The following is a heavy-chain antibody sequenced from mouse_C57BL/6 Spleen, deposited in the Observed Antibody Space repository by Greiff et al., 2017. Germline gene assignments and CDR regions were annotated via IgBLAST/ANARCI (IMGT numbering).Heavy chain of an antibody. J-gene: IGHJ1*03. CDR1: GYTFTSYT. CDR2: INPSSGYT. Sequence: QVQLKQSGAELARPGASVKMSCKASGYTFTSYTMHWVKQRPGQGLEWIGYINPSSGYTKYNQKFKDKATLTADKSSSTAYMQLSSLTSEDSAVYYCARDYGSWYFDVWGTGTTVTVSS. CDR3: ARDYGSWYFDV. D-gene: IGHD1-1*01. V-gene: IGHV1-4*01.